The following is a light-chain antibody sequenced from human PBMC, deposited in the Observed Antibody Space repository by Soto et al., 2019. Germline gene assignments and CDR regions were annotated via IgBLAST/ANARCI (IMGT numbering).Light chain of an antibody. Sequence: VLTQPASVSGSPGQSITISCTGTSSDVGSYNYVSWYQLHPGKAPKLMIYEVSNRPSGVSNRFSGSKSGDTASLTISGLQAEDEADYYCSSYTTRTTLYVFGTGTKVTVL. CDR2: EVS. J-gene: IGLJ1*01. V-gene: IGLV2-14*01. CDR3: SSYTTRTTLYV. CDR1: SSDVGSYNY.